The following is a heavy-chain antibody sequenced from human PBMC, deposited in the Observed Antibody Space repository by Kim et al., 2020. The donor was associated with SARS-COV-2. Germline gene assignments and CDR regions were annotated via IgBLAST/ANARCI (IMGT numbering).Heavy chain of an antibody. Sequence: AQKLQGRVTMTTDTSTSTAYMELRSLRSDDTAVYYCAGASASYYYYGMDVWGQGTTVTVSS. CDR3: AGASASYYYYGMDV. V-gene: IGHV1-18*01. J-gene: IGHJ6*02. D-gene: IGHD3-10*01.